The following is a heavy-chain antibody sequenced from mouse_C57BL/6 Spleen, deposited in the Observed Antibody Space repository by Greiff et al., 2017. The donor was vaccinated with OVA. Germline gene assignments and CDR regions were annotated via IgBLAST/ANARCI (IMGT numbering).Heavy chain of an antibody. CDR2: IYPGDGDT. Sequence: VQGVESGPELVKPGASVQISCKASGYAFSSSWMNWVKPRPGKGLEWIGRIYPGDGDTNYNGKFKGKATLTADKSSSTAYMQLSSLTSEDSAVYFCARGADGYFDYWGQGTTLTVSS. D-gene: IGHD2-3*01. J-gene: IGHJ2*01. V-gene: IGHV1-82*01. CDR1: GYAFSSSW. CDR3: ARGADGYFDY.